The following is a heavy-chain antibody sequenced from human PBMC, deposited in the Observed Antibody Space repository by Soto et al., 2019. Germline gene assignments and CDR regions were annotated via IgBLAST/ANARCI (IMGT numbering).Heavy chain of an antibody. J-gene: IGHJ6*03. D-gene: IGHD6-13*01. CDR2: IYYSGST. V-gene: IGHV4-59*08. Sequence: SETLSLTCTVSGGSISSYYWSWIRQPPGKGLEWIGYIYYSGSTNYNPSLKSRVTISVDTSKNQFSLKLSSVTAADTAVYYCAGRRLGYSSSSKEYYYYYMDVWGKGTTVTVSS. CDR3: AGRRLGYSSSSKEYYYYYMDV. CDR1: GGSISSYY.